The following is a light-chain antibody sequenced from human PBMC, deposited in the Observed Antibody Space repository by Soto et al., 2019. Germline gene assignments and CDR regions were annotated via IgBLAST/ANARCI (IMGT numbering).Light chain of an antibody. CDR2: SNN. J-gene: IGLJ2*01. CDR3: AAWDDSLNGHV. Sequence: QSVLTQPPSATGTPGQRVTISCSGSSSDIGSNTVDWYQQFPGTAPKLLIYSNNQRPSGVPDRFSGSKSGTSASLAISGLQSEDAADYYCAAWDDSLNGHVFGGGTKLTVL. V-gene: IGLV1-44*01. CDR1: SSDIGSNT.